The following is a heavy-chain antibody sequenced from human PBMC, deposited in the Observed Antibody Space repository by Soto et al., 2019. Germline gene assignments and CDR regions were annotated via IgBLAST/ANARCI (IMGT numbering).Heavy chain of an antibody. V-gene: IGHV1-18*01. D-gene: IGHD3-16*01. J-gene: IGHJ4*02. Sequence: ASVKVSCKASGYTFTSYGISWVRQAPGQGLEWMGWISAYNGNTNYAQKLQGRVTMTTDTSTSTAYMELRSLRSDDTAVYYCARVVGSTVGRWGVLDYWGQGTLVTVSS. CDR2: ISAYNGNT. CDR3: ARVVGSTVGRWGVLDY. CDR1: GYTFTSYG.